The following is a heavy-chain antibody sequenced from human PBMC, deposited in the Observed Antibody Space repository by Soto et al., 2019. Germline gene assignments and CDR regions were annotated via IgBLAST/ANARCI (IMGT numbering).Heavy chain of an antibody. CDR1: GYIFTSYY. V-gene: IGHV1-69*13. J-gene: IGHJ6*02. CDR2: IIPVFGTA. D-gene: IGHD4-17*01. Sequence: GASVKVSCKTSGYIFTSYYIHWVRQAPGQRLEWMGGIIPVFGTANYAQKFQGRVTITADESTNIVYMDVTSLRSEDTAVYYCARGDATKIVVTTYYAMDVWGQGTTVTVSS. CDR3: ARGDATKIVVTTYYAMDV.